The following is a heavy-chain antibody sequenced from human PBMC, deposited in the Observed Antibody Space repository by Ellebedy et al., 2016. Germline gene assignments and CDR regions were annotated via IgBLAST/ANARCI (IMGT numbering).Heavy chain of an antibody. J-gene: IGHJ6*02. CDR1: GFTFRAYA. Sequence: LSLTCAASGFTFRAYAMHWVRQAPGKGLEWVAVISYDGSNKHYADSVKGRFTISRDNSKNTLYLQMNSLRAEDTAVYYCARASSGWYPFGYYYYGMDVWGQGTTVTVSS. V-gene: IGHV3-30*14. D-gene: IGHD6-19*01. CDR3: ARASSGWYPFGYYYYGMDV. CDR2: ISYDGSNK.